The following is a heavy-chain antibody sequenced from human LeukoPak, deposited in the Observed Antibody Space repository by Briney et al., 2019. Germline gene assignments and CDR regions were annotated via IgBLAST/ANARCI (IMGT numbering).Heavy chain of an antibody. V-gene: IGHV3-7*01. J-gene: IGHJ2*01. CDR2: IKQDGSEK. CDR1: GFTFRNYW. D-gene: IGHD2-2*01. Sequence: GGSLRLSCAASGFTFRNYWMIWVREAPGKGLEWVAYIKQDGSEKYYVDSVKGRFTISRENAKNSPFLQMNSLGVEETAVYYCASPFRVVVDVWGRGTLVTVSS. CDR3: ASPFRVVVDV.